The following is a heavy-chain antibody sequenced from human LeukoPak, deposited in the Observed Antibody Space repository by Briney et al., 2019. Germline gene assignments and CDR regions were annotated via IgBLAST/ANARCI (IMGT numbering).Heavy chain of an antibody. D-gene: IGHD1-20*01. Sequence: SSETLSLTCTVSGDSISSSRYAWGWIRQPPGKGLEWIGIIHYTGSTYYNPSHKSRVTMPVDTSKNQLSLELTSVTAADTAVYYCARLAPVWFDYWGQGTLVTVSS. CDR1: GDSISSSRYA. J-gene: IGHJ4*02. CDR3: ARLAPVWFDY. V-gene: IGHV4-39*01. CDR2: IHYTGST.